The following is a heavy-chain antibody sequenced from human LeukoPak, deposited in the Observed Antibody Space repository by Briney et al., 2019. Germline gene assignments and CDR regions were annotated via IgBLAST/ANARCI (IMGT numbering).Heavy chain of an antibody. D-gene: IGHD3-22*01. V-gene: IGHV4-34*01. CDR3: ARHGHYYVSSGYYRQYNWFDP. Sequence: SETLSLTCAVYGGTFSGYYWSWIRQPPGKGLEWIGEINHSGSTNYKHSLKSRVTISIDTSKNQFSLKLSSVSAADTAVYYCARHGHYYVSSGYYRQYNWFDPWGQGTLVTVSS. CDR1: GGTFSGYY. CDR2: INHSGST. J-gene: IGHJ5*02.